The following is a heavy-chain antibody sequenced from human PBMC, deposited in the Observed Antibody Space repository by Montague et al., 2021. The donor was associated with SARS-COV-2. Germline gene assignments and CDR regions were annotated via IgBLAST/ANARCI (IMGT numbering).Heavy chain of an antibody. Sequence: SLRLSCAASGFRFSNYAMNWVRQAPGKGLEWVSGINGGGDSKFYTGSVKGRFTISRDNPKNTVYLQMNSLRAEDTAVYFYAKDTLRTTVAFFDLWGQGTHVTVSS. J-gene: IGHJ5*02. CDR1: GFRFSNYA. CDR2: INGGGDSK. D-gene: IGHD6-19*01. CDR3: AKDTLRTTVAFFDL. V-gene: IGHV3-23*01.